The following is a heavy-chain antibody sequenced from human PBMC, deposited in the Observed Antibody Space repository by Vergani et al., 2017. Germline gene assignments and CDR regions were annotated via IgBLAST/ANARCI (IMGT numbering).Heavy chain of an antibody. V-gene: IGHV3-53*01. D-gene: IGHD2-2*01. J-gene: IGHJ3*01. CDR3: ARDSGVVPAAIGAFDV. CDR2: IYSDGST. Sequence: VQLVESGGGVIQPGGSVRLSCAASGFTFSACPMTWVRQAPGKGLEWVSIIYSDGSTYYADSVKGRFTISRDNYKNTLYLQMNSLRAEDTAVYYCARDSGVVPAAIGAFDVWGQGTMVTVSS. CDR1: GFTFSACP.